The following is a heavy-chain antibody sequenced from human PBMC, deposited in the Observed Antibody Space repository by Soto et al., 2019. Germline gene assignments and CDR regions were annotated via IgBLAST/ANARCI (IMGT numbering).Heavy chain of an antibody. CDR1: GGSFSGYY. J-gene: IGHJ4*02. D-gene: IGHD6-19*01. CDR2: INHSGST. Sequence: QVQLQQWGAGLLKPSETLSLTCAVYGGSFSGYYWSWIRQPPGKGLEWIGEINHSGSTNYNPSLKSRVTISVDTSKNQFSLKLSSVTAADTAVYYCARGFRRQWHAPQNWGQGTLVTVSS. CDR3: ARGFRRQWHAPQN. V-gene: IGHV4-34*01.